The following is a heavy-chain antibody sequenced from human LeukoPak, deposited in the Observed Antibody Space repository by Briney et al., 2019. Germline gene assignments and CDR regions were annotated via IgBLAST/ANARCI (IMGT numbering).Heavy chain of an antibody. CDR3: AKRWGLPTHAGGGY. V-gene: IGHV3-74*01. CDR2: IYSDGSTT. D-gene: IGHD3-16*01. J-gene: IGHJ4*02. CDR1: GFTFSNYW. Sequence: GGSLRLSCAASGFTFSNYWMHWVRQPPGKGLEWVSRIYSDGSTTRYADSVKGRFTISRDNSKNTPYLQMNSLRAEDTAVYYCAKRWGLPTHAGGGYWGQGTLVTVSS.